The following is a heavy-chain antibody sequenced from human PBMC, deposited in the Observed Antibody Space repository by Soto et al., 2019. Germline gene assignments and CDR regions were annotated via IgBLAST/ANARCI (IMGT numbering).Heavy chain of an antibody. CDR2: ISSSSTYT. D-gene: IGHD1-26*01. Sequence: EVQLVESGGGLVKPGGSLRLSCAASGFTFSGYAMNWVRQPPGKGLEWVSSISSSSTYTFYADAVKGRFTISRDNAKNPLYLQMNSLRAEDTAEYYCARVSVTYYGLDYWGQGTLVTVSS. V-gene: IGHV3-21*02. J-gene: IGHJ4*02. CDR3: ARVSVTYYGLDY. CDR1: GFTFSGYA.